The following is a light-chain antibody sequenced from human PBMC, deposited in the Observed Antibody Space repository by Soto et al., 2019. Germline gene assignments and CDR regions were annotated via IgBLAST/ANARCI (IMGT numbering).Light chain of an antibody. CDR1: SGSIASDY. CDR3: QSYDRSLCV. V-gene: IGLV6-57*03. Sequence: NFMLTQPHSVSESPGKTITISCTRSSGSIASDYVQWYQQRPGSAPTTVIYADNRRPSGVPDRFSGSIDSSANSASLTISGLKTEDEADYYCQSYDRSLCVFGGGTKVTVL. CDR2: ADN. J-gene: IGLJ2*01.